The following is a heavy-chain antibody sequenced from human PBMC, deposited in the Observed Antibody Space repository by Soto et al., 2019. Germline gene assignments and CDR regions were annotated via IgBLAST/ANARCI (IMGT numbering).Heavy chain of an antibody. J-gene: IGHJ6*02. CDR2: IKQDGSEK. V-gene: IGHV3-7*01. CDR1: GFTFSTYW. Sequence: GGSLRLSCAASGFTFSTYWMNWVRQAPGKGLEWVANIKQDGSEKYYVDSVKGRFTISRDNAKDSLFLQMNNLRAEDTAVYYCVRDWSTFWGMDVWGQGTTVTVSS. CDR3: VRDWSTFWGMDV.